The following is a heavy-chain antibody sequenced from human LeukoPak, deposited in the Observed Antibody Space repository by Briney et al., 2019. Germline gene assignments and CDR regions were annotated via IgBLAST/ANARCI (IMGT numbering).Heavy chain of an antibody. V-gene: IGHV4-59*08. CDR3: ARQQGEAVAGRYNYYYMDV. CDR1: GGSISSYY. Sequence: PSEPLSLTCTVSGGSISSYYWSWIRQPTGKGLEWIGYNYYSGSTNYNPSLKSRVTISVDTSKNQFSLKLSSVTAADTAVYYCARQQGEAVAGRYNYYYMDVWGKGTTVTVSS. CDR2: NYYSGST. J-gene: IGHJ6*03. D-gene: IGHD6-19*01.